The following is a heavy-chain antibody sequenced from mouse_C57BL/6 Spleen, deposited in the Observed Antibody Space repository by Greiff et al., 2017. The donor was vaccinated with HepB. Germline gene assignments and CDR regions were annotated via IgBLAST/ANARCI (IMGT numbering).Heavy chain of an antibody. V-gene: IGHV1-55*01. J-gene: IGHJ3*01. CDR3: ARWGQLRLAWFAY. CDR2: IYPGSGST. D-gene: IGHD3-2*02. Sequence: QVQLQQPGAELVKPGASVKMSCKASGYTFTSYWITWVKQRPGQGLEWIGDIYPGSGSTIYNEKFKSKATLTVDTSSSTAYMQLSSLTSEDSAVYYCARWGQLRLAWFAYWGQGTLVTVSA. CDR1: GYTFTSYW.